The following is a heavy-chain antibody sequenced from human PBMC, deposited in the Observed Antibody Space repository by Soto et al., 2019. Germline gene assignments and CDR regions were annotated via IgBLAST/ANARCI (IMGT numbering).Heavy chain of an antibody. D-gene: IGHD5-12*01. J-gene: IGHJ4*02. CDR3: ASRAPYGGYAY. Sequence: SETLSLTCAVSGGSISSGGYSWSWIRQPPGKGLEWIGYIYHSGSTYYNPSLKSRVTISVDRSKNQFSLKLSSVTAADTAVYYCASRAPYGGYAYWGQGTLVTVSS. V-gene: IGHV4-30-2*01. CDR1: GGSISSGGYS. CDR2: IYHSGST.